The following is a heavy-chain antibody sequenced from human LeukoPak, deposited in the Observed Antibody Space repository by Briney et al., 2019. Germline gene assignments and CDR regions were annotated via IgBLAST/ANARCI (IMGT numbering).Heavy chain of an antibody. CDR2: INSDGGGA. CDR3: ARGHYGMDV. Sequence: SGGSLRLSCAASGITFGNNWMHWVRQGPGKGLVWISRINSDGGGAIYADSVKGRFTISRDNAKNSLYVQMNSLRVGDTAVYYCARGHYGMDVWGQGTTVTVSS. CDR1: GITFGNNW. J-gene: IGHJ6*02. V-gene: IGHV3-74*01.